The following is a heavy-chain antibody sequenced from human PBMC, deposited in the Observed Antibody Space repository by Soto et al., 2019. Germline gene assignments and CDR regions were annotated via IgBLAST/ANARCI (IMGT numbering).Heavy chain of an antibody. CDR2: MNPNSGNT. CDR1: GYTFTSYD. CDR3: ARDIAAAGNSGTDS. D-gene: IGHD6-13*01. Sequence: QVQLVQSGAEVKKPGASVKVSCKASGYTFTSYDINWVRQATGQGLEWMGWMNPNSGNTGYAQKFQGRVTMTSNTSISTAYMELSSLIAEDTAVYYCARDIAAAGNSGTDSWGQGTLVTVSS. V-gene: IGHV1-8*01. J-gene: IGHJ4*02.